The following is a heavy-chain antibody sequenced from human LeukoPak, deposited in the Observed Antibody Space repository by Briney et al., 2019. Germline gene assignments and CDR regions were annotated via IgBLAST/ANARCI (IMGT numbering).Heavy chain of an antibody. CDR1: GGSISRYY. CDR2: INYSGRT. D-gene: IGHD3-10*01. CDR3: ARAGAPYGSGNYYNSDV. V-gene: IGHV4-59*01. Sequence: PSETLSLTCTVSGGSISRYYWGWIRQPPGKGLEWIGYINYSGRTNYNPSLKSRVTISVDTSKNQFSLKLSSVTAADTAVYYCARAGAPYGSGNYYNSDVWGQGTTVTVSS. J-gene: IGHJ6*02.